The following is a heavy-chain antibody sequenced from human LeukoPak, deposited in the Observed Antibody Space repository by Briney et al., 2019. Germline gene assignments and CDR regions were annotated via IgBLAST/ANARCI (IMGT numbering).Heavy chain of an antibody. CDR1: GFTFSSYA. D-gene: IGHD3-16*01. CDR2: ISYDGSNK. J-gene: IGHJ4*02. V-gene: IGHV3-30-3*01. CDR3: ARDSRRGTRLVY. Sequence: PGGSLRLSCAASGFTFSSYAMHWVRQAPGKGLEWVAVISYDGSNKYYADSVKGRFTISRDNSKNTLYLQMNSLRAEDTAVYYCARDSRRGTRLVYWGQGTLVTVSS.